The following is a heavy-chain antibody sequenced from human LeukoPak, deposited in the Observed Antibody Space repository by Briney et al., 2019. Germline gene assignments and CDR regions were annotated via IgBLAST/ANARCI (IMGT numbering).Heavy chain of an antibody. Sequence: GESLKISCKASGYSFSDYWISWVRQMPGKGLEWMGRIDPRDSYTKYSPSFEGHVTISVDKSISTAFLQWSSLKASESAIYFCATGASKVTTDFANYWGQGTQVAVSS. D-gene: IGHD4-17*01. V-gene: IGHV5-10-1*01. CDR1: GYSFSDYW. CDR2: IDPRDSYT. J-gene: IGHJ4*02. CDR3: ATGASKVTTDFANY.